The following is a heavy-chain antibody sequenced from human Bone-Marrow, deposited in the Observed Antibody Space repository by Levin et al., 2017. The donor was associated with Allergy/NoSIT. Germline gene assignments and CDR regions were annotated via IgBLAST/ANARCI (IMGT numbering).Heavy chain of an antibody. Sequence: GGSLRLSCAASGFNLDNSWMAWVRQAPGKGLEWVAAIRQDGNEVYYVASVRGRFTISRDNVKNSLFLEMDSLRVEDTAVYFCARDMTPTLWGQGTRVTVSS. V-gene: IGHV3-7*03. CDR1: GFNLDNSW. J-gene: IGHJ4*02. CDR3: ARDMTPTL. D-gene: IGHD2-15*01. CDR2: IRQDGNEV.